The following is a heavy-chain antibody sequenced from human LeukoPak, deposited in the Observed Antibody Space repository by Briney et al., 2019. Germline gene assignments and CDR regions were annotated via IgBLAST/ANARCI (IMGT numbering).Heavy chain of an antibody. D-gene: IGHD3-3*01. CDR3: ARVRLDFWSGSNWFDP. CDR2: IIPIFGTA. V-gene: IGHV1-69*05. Sequence: SVKVSCKASGGTFSSYAISWVRQAPGQGLEWMGGIIPIFGTANYAQKFQGRVTITTDESTSTAYMELSSLRSDDTAVYYCARVRLDFWSGSNWFDPWGQGTLVTVSS. CDR1: GGTFSSYA. J-gene: IGHJ5*02.